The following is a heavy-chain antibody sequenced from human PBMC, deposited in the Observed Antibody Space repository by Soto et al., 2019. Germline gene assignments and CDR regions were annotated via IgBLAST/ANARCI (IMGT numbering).Heavy chain of an antibody. D-gene: IGHD3-22*01. CDR3: AKKSYYYDSSGPGGFDP. V-gene: IGHV3-23*01. CDR2: ISGSGGST. J-gene: IGHJ5*02. CDR1: GFTFNSYA. Sequence: GGSLRLSCAASGFTFNSYAMSWVRQAPGKGLEWVSAISGSGGSTYYADSVKGRFTISRDNSKNTLYLQMNSLRAEDTAVYYCAKKSYYYDSSGPGGFDPWGQGTLVTVSS.